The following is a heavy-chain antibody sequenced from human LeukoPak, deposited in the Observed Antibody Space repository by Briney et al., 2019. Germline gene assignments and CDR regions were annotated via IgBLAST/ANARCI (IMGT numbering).Heavy chain of an antibody. J-gene: IGHJ4*02. CDR1: GFTFSSYA. CDR3: AKSGGYYYDSNSWYIDY. Sequence: PGGSLRLSCAASGFTFSSYAMSWVRQAPGKGLEWVSAISGSGGSTYYADSVKGRFTISRDNSKNTLYLQMNSLRAEDTAVYYCAKSGGYYYDSNSWYIDYWGQGTLVTVSS. V-gene: IGHV3-23*01. CDR2: ISGSGGST. D-gene: IGHD3-22*01.